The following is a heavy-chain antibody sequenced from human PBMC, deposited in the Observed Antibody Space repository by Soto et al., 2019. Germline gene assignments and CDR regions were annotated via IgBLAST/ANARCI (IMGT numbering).Heavy chain of an antibody. J-gene: IGHJ4*02. V-gene: IGHV3-7*03. D-gene: IGHD1-26*01. CDR1: GFSLSSYW. Sequence: EAQLVESGGGLVQPGGSLRLSCAASGFSLSSYWMTWVRQVPGKGLEWVANVNRDGSETYYVDSVKGRFTISRDNAKNSLYLQMNSLRAEDTAVYYCAKMSGIYYLGYFDYWGQGTLVTVSS. CDR3: AKMSGIYYLGYFDY. CDR2: VNRDGSET.